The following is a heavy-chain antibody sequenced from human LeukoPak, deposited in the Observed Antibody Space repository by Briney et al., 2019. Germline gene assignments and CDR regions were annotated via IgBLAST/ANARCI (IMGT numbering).Heavy chain of an antibody. D-gene: IGHD6-6*01. CDR2: ISGSGGST. CDR3: AKDSYSSSSTWFDP. J-gene: IGHJ5*02. V-gene: IGHV3-23*01. Sequence: GGSLRLSCGASGFSFSNYAMSWVRQAPGKGLEWVSAISGSGGSTYYADSVKGRFTISRDNSKNTLYLQMNSLRAEDTAVYYCAKDSYSSSSTWFDPWGQGTLVTVSS. CDR1: GFSFSNYA.